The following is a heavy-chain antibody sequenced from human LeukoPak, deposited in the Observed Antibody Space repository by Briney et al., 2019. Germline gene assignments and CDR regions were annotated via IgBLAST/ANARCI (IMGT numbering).Heavy chain of an antibody. V-gene: IGHV3-23*01. CDR1: GFTFSSYA. Sequence: GGSLRLSCAASGFTFSSYAMSWVRQAPGKGLEWASAISGSGGSTYYADSVKGRFTISRDNSKNTLYLQMNSLRAEDTAVYYCAKDGGPPDCSSTSCYPDDAFDIWGQGTMVTVSS. CDR2: ISGSGGST. D-gene: IGHD2-2*01. CDR3: AKDGGPPDCSSTSCYPDDAFDI. J-gene: IGHJ3*02.